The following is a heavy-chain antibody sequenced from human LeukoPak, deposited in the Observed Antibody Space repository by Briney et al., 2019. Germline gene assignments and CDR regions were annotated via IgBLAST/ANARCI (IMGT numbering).Heavy chain of an antibody. J-gene: IGHJ4*02. Sequence: GGSLRLSCAASGFTFSSYGMSWVRQAPGKGLEWVSGISGRGDSTYYGDSVQGRFTISRDNSKNTLYLQMNSLRAEDTAVYYCAKDSHSWSRDYWGQGTLVTVSS. V-gene: IGHV3-23*01. CDR1: GFTFSSYG. CDR2: ISGRGDST. CDR3: AKDSHSWSRDY. D-gene: IGHD6-13*01.